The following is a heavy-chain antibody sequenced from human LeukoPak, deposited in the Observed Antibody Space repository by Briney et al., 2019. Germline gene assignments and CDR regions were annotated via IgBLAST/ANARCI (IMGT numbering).Heavy chain of an antibody. J-gene: IGHJ4*02. CDR1: RFTFSNYV. Sequence: GGSLRLSCAASRFTFSNYVMHWVRQAPGKGLEWVAVISYDGSDKYYADSVKGRFTISRDDSKNTLYLQMNSLRAEDTAVYYCAKDPRRYSRTGGYFDYWGQGTLVTVSS. CDR2: ISYDGSDK. V-gene: IGHV3-30*18. D-gene: IGHD6-13*01. CDR3: AKDPRRYSRTGGYFDY.